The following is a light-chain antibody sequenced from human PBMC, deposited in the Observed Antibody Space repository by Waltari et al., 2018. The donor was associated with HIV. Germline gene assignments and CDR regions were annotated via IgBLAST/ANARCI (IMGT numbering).Light chain of an antibody. CDR1: SSDVGGYAS. CDR2: EVI. J-gene: IGLJ3*02. V-gene: IGLV2-11*01. Sequence: QSALTQPRSVSGSPGQPVTIPCTGTSSDVGGYASVSWYLQHPGKVPKLIIYEVITRPSGVPDRFSGSKSGNTASLTISGLQTEDEADYFCCSYAGTYTYVLFGGGTKLTVL. CDR3: CSYAGTYTYVL.